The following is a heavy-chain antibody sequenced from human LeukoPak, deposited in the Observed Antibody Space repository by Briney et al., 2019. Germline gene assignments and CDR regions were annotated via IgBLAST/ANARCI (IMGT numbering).Heavy chain of an antibody. CDR3: AKDRFRVGSSWYDY. CDR2: ISYDGSNK. J-gene: IGHJ4*02. Sequence: KPGGSLRLSCAASGFTFSSYGMHWVRQAPGKGLEWVAVISYDGSNKYYADSVKGRFIISRDNSKNTLYLQMNSLRAEDTAVYYCAKDRFRVGSSWYDYWGQGTLVTVSS. D-gene: IGHD6-13*01. V-gene: IGHV3-30*18. CDR1: GFTFSSYG.